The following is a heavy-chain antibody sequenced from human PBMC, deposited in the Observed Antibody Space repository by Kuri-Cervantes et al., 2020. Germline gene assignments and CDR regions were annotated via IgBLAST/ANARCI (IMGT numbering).Heavy chain of an antibody. J-gene: IGHJ6*02. CDR3: ARDKGFGELSQYGMDV. CDR2: TYYRSKWYN. CDR1: GDSVSSNSAA. V-gene: IGHV6-1*01. D-gene: IGHD3-10*01. Sequence: SQTLSLTCAISGDSVSSNSAAWNWIRQSPSRGLEWLGRTYYRSKWYNDYAVSVKSRITINPDTSKNQFSLQLNSVTPEDTAVYYCARDKGFGELSQYGMDVWGQGTTVTVSS.